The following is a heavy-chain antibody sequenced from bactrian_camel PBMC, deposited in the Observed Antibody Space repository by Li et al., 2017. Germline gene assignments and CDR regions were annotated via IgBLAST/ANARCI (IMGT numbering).Heavy chain of an antibody. CDR3: AAEGPSWDSDSCVNSEIGY. V-gene: IGHV3S53*01. CDR1: GSIHRSYC. Sequence: HVQLVESGGGSVQAGGSLRLSCAASGSIHRSYCMGWFRQVPGKEREGVAAIDGDGSTNYADSVKGRFIISQDVVKNLVYLQMNDLKPEDTAVYYCAAEGPSWDSDSCVNSEIGYWGQGTQVTVS. CDR2: IDGDGST. J-gene: IGHJ6*01.